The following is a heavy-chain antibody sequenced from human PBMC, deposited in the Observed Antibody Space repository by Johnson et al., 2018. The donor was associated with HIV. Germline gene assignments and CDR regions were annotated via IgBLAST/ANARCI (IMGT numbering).Heavy chain of an antibody. CDR3: ARENYRRRDAFDV. V-gene: IGHV3-66*01. CDR1: GFTVSSNY. CDR2: IYSGGST. J-gene: IGHJ3*01. Sequence: VQLVESGGGLVQPGGSLRLSCAAFGFTVSSNYMSWVRQAPGKGLEWVSVIYSGGSTYYADSVKGRFTISRDNSKNTLYLHMNSLRAEDTAEYYCARENYRRRDAFDVWGQGTVVIVSS. D-gene: IGHD1-7*01.